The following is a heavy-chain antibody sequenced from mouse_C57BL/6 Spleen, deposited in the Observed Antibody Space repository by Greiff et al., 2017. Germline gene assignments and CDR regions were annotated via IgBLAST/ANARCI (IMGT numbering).Heavy chain of an antibody. CDR3: ALGGYAMDY. J-gene: IGHJ4*01. D-gene: IGHD3-3*01. CDR1: GYTFTGYW. V-gene: IGHV1-53*01. CDR2: INPSNGGT. Sequence: VQLQQPGTELVKPGASVKLSCKASGYTFTGYWMHWVTQRPGQGLEWIGNINPSNGGTNYNEQFKRKATLTVDKSSSTAYMQLSSLTSEGSSVDNCALGGYAMDYWGQGTSGTVSS.